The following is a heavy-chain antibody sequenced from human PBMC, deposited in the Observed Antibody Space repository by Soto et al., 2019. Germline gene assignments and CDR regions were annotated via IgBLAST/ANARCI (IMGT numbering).Heavy chain of an antibody. D-gene: IGHD3-9*01. CDR1: GGSFSGYY. V-gene: IGHV4-34*01. CDR2: INHSGST. Sequence: SETLSLTCAVYGGSFSGYYWSWIRQPPGKGLEWIGEINHSGSTNYNPSLKSRVTISVDTSKNQFSLKLSSVTAADTAVYYCARAFREYGQHDISYYYYMDVWGKGTTVTVSS. CDR3: ARAFREYGQHDISYYYYMDV. J-gene: IGHJ6*03.